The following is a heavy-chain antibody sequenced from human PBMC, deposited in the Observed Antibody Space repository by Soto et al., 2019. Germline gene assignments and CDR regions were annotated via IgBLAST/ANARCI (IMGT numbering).Heavy chain of an antibody. V-gene: IGHV4-39*01. CDR3: EALSVSLSGPYGIHV. Sequence: SETLSLTCSVSGYSVTSSDYYWAWIRQPPGNGLEWIGSMFYSGLTYYNPSLKSRVTLSVDTSKNQFSVRLNSVTAADTAVYYCEALSVSLSGPYGIHVWGQGTTVTVSS. J-gene: IGHJ6*02. CDR2: MFYSGLT. D-gene: IGHD2-15*01. CDR1: GYSVTSSDYY.